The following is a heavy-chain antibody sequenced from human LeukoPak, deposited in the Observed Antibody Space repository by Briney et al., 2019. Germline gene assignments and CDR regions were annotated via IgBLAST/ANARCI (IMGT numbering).Heavy chain of an antibody. Sequence: GGSLRLSCAASGFTFSSYWMHWVRQAPGKGLVWVSRINSDGSSTSYADSVKGRFTISRDNAKNTLYLQMNSLRAEDTAVYYCAREGGVLRYFDWLNSDALDIWGQGTMVTVSS. CDR1: GFTFSSYW. V-gene: IGHV3-74*01. CDR2: INSDGSST. D-gene: IGHD3-9*01. J-gene: IGHJ3*02. CDR3: AREGGVLRYFDWLNSDALDI.